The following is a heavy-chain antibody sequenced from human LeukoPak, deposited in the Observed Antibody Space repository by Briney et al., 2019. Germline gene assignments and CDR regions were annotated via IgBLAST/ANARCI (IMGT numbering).Heavy chain of an antibody. D-gene: IGHD2-2*01. J-gene: IGHJ4*02. CDR1: GGSISNYY. CDR2: IYYSGGT. Sequence: SETLSLTCTVSGGSISNYYWSWVRQPPGKGLEWIGYIYYSGGTYYNPSLKSRVTISVDTSKNQFSLRLSSMTAADAAVYYCASTERCSTTCPLDYWGQGSLVTVSS. V-gene: IGHV4-59*04. CDR3: ASTERCSTTCPLDY.